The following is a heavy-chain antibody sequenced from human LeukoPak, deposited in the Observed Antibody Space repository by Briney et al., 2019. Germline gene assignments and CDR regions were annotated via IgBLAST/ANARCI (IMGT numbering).Heavy chain of an antibody. CDR3: AKDRYSGSENYCFDY. Sequence: TGGSLRLSCAASEFTFSSYGMHWVRQAPGKGLEWVAFIRYDGTNKNYADSVQGRFTISRDNSKNTLYLELNSLRAEDTAVYYCAKDRYSGSENYCFDYWGQGTLVTVSS. D-gene: IGHD3-10*01. CDR1: EFTFSSYG. V-gene: IGHV3-30*02. CDR2: IRYDGTNK. J-gene: IGHJ4*02.